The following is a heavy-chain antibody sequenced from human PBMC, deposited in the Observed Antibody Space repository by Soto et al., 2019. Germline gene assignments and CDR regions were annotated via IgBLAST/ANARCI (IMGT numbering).Heavy chain of an antibody. Sequence: PSETLSLTCTVSGASLSSGSYYWGWIRQPPGKGLEWVGYMYYSGTTQYNPSLKSRVTISVDTSQNLFSLRLTSVTSADTPTSYCARVGHHHDNVGLGIDSWGEGTLVTVSS. J-gene: IGHJ4*02. CDR1: GASLSSGSYY. CDR3: ARVGHHHDNVGLGIDS. V-gene: IGHV4-61*01. CDR2: MYYSGTT. D-gene: IGHD3-22*01.